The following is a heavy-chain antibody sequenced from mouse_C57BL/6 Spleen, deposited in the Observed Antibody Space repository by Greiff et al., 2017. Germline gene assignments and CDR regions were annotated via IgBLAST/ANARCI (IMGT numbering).Heavy chain of an antibody. V-gene: IGHV5-17*01. D-gene: IGHD1-1*01. CDR3: ARPVVATRGFAY. J-gene: IGHJ3*01. CDR2: ISSGSSTI. CDR1: GFTFSDYG. Sequence: EVMLVESGGGLVKPGGSLKLSCAASGFTFSDYGMHWVRQAPEKGLEWVAYISSGSSTIYYADTVKGRFTISRDTAKNTLFLQMTSLMSEDTAIYYCARPVVATRGFAYWGQGTLVTVSA.